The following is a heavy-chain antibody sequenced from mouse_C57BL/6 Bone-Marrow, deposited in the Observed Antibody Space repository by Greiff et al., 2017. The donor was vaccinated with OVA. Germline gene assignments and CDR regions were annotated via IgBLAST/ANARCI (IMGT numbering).Heavy chain of an antibody. CDR3: ARPLNWEGWYFDV. CDR1: GFSLTSYG. Sequence: VQLKESGPGLVQPSQSLSITCTVSGFSLTSYGVHWVRQSPGKGLEWLGVIWSGGSTDYNAAFISRLSISKDNSKSQVFFKMNSLQADDTAIDYCARPLNWEGWYFDVWGTGTTVTVSS. J-gene: IGHJ1*03. CDR2: IWSGGST. D-gene: IGHD4-1*01. V-gene: IGHV2-2*01.